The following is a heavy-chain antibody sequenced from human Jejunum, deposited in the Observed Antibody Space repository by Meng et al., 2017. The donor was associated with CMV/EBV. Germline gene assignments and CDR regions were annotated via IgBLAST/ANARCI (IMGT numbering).Heavy chain of an antibody. J-gene: IGHJ4*02. CDR1: GFSFSTNW. V-gene: IGHV3-7*01. CDR3: ARNARGSGY. CDR2: IKQDESEK. D-gene: IGHD3-10*01. Sequence: SCAASGFSFSTNWMAWVRQAPGKGLEWVANIKQDESEKYYVDSGKGRFTISRDNAKNSLFLQMNSLRAEDTAMYYCARNARGSGYWGQGTLVTGSS.